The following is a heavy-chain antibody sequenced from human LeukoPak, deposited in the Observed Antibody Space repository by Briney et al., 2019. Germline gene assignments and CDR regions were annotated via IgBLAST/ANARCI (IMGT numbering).Heavy chain of an antibody. CDR3: ARGMGSGNSAVFDS. CDR2: IGTGGGT. Sequence: GGSLRLSCAASGFTFSSYDMHWVRQPTGKGLEWVSGIGTGGGTYYPGSVKGRFTISRENDKNSLYLQMTNLRAGDTAMYYCARGMGSGNSAVFDSWGQGTLVTVSS. D-gene: IGHD3-10*01. V-gene: IGHV3-13*04. J-gene: IGHJ4*02. CDR1: GFTFSSYD.